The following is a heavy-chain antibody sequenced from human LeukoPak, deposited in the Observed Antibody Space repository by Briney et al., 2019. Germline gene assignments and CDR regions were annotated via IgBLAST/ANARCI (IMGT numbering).Heavy chain of an antibody. D-gene: IGHD1-26*01. J-gene: IGHJ6*02. V-gene: IGHV7-4-1*02. CDR2: INTITGNP. Sequence: ASVKVSCKASGYTFTSYAMNWVRQAPGQGLEWMGWINTITGNPTYAQGFTGRFVFSLDTSVSTAYLQISSLKAEDTAVYYCASPLQKRGSYQDYYGMDVWGQGTTVTVSS. CDR3: ASPLQKRGSYQDYYGMDV. CDR1: GYTFTSYA.